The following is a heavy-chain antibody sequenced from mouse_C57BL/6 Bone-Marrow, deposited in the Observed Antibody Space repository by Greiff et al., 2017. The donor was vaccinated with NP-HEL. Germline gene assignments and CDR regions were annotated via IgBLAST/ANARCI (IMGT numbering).Heavy chain of an antibody. CDR1: GFTFSDFY. CDR3: ARDNWDWYFDV. J-gene: IGHJ1*03. V-gene: IGHV7-1*01. Sequence: EVKLMESGGGLVQSGRSLRLSCATSGFTFSDFYMEWVRQAPGKGLEWIAASRNKANDYKTEYSASVKGRFIVSRDTSQSILYLQMNALGAEDTAIYYCARDNWDWYFDVGGTGTTVTVSS. CDR2: SRNKANDYKT. D-gene: IGHD4-1*01.